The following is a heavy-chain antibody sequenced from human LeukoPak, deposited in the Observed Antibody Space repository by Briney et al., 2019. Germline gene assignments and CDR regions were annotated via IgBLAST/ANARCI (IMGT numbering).Heavy chain of an antibody. CDR3: ARMELRGLDY. J-gene: IGHJ4*02. CDR2: IYYTGST. Sequence: SETLSLTCTVSGGSLTSSSYYWGWIRQPPGKGLDWIGSIYYTGSTYYNPSLKSRVTISVDTSKNQFSLKLSSVTAADTAVYYCARMELRGLDYWGQGTLVTVSS. V-gene: IGHV4-39*01. D-gene: IGHD4/OR15-4a*01. CDR1: GGSLTSSSYY.